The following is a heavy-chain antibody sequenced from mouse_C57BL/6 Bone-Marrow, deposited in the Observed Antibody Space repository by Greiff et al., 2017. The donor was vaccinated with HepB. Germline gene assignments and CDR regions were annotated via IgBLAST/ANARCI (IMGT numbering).Heavy chain of an antibody. D-gene: IGHD1-1*01. CDR2: ILPSIGRT. V-gene: IGHV15-2*01. Sequence: VQLQQSGSELRSPGSSVKLSCKDFDSEVFPIAYMSWVRQKPGHGFEWIGGILPSIGRTIYGEKFEDKATLDADTLSNTAYLELHSLTSEDSAIYYGARRKDGSSPWWYFDVWGTGTTVTVSS. CDR1: DSEVFPIAY. J-gene: IGHJ1*03. CDR3: ARRKDGSSPWWYFDV.